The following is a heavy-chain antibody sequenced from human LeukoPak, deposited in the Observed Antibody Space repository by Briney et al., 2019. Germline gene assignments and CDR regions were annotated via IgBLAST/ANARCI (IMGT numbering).Heavy chain of an antibody. CDR2: VGGSGDVT. CDR3: GRDPNGNYVGAFDF. V-gene: IGHV3-23*01. CDR1: GFTFSSYA. D-gene: IGHD4-17*01. J-gene: IGHJ3*01. Sequence: GGSLRLSCVGSGFTFSSYALTWVRQAPGKGLEWVSSVGGSGDVTSYADSVKGRFRMSRENCKNRVDMKMERLRGEDTAMYYCGRDPNGNYVGAFDFWGQGTLVTVSS.